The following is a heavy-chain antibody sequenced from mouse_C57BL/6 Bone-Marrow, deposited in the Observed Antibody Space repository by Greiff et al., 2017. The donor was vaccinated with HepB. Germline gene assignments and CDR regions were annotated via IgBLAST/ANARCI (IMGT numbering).Heavy chain of an antibody. CDR3: ATYGNYVAWFAY. Sequence: VQLQQPGAELVMPGASVKLSCKASGYTFTSYWMHWVKQRPGQGLEWIGEIDPSDSYTNYNQKFKGKSTLTVDKSSSTAYMQLSSLTSADSAVYYCATYGNYVAWFAYWGQGTLVTVSA. J-gene: IGHJ3*01. D-gene: IGHD2-1*01. CDR2: IDPSDSYT. CDR1: GYTFTSYW. V-gene: IGHV1-69*01.